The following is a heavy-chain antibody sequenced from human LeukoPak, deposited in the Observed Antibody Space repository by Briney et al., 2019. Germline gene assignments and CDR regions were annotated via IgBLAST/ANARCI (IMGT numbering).Heavy chain of an antibody. CDR3: ARDLAGYYDSSGLDY. J-gene: IGHJ4*02. Sequence: WASVKVSCKASGYTFTGYYMHWVRQAPGQGLEWMGWINPNSGGTSYAQKFQGRVTMTRDTSISTAYMELSRLRSDDTAVYYCARDLAGYYDSSGLDYWGQGTLVTVSS. D-gene: IGHD3-22*01. CDR1: GYTFTGYY. V-gene: IGHV1-2*02. CDR2: INPNSGGT.